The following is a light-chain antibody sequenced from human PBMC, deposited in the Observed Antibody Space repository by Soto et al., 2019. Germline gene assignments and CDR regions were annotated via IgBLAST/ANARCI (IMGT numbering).Light chain of an antibody. J-gene: IGLJ3*02. V-gene: IGLV2-8*01. CDR1: SSDVGGHKY. CDR2: EVS. CDR3: SAYAGSDGGV. Sequence: QSALTQPPSASGSPGQSVTISCTGFSSDVGGHKYVSWYQQHPGKAPRLMIYEVSKRPSGVPDRFSGSKSGNTASLTVSGLQAEDEADYYCSAYAGSDGGVFGGGTKVTVL.